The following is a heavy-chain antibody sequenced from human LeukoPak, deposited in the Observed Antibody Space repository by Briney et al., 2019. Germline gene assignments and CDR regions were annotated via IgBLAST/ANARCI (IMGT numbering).Heavy chain of an antibody. V-gene: IGHV3-21*01. CDR2: ISSSSSYI. CDR1: GFTFSSYS. Sequence: GGSLRLSCAASGFTFSSYSMNWVRQAPGKGLEWVSSISSSSSYIYYADSVKGRFTISRDNAKNSLYLQMNSLRAEDTAVYYCARDYHDSSGYLTPFFDYWGQGTLVTVSS. CDR3: ARDYHDSSGYLTPFFDY. J-gene: IGHJ4*02. D-gene: IGHD3-22*01.